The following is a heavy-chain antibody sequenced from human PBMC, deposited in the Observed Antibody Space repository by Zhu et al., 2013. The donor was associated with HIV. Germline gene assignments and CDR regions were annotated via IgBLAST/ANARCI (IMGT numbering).Heavy chain of an antibody. CDR1: GDSISSGYY. J-gene: IGHJ4*02. Sequence: QVQLQESGPGLVKPSETLSLSCTVSGDSISSGYYWGWIRQPPGKGLEWIGSIYHSGSTYYNPSLKSRVTLSVDTSKNQFSLKMRSVTAADTAVYYCARGDILTGYGHFDCWGPGNPGHRL. V-gene: IGHV4-38-2*02. CDR2: IYHSGST. CDR3: ARGDILTGYGHFDC. D-gene: IGHD3-9*01.